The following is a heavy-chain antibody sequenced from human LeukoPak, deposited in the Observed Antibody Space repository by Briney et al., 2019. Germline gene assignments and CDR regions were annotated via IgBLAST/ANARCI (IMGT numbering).Heavy chain of an antibody. Sequence: ASVKVSCKASGYTFTSYGISWVRQAPGQGLEWMGWISAYNGNTNYAQKLQGRVTMTTDTSTSTAYMELRSLRSDDTAVYYCARDLQYYDFWSGYSPDYYMDVWGKGTTVTVP. CDR2: ISAYNGNT. CDR3: ARDLQYYDFWSGYSPDYYMDV. V-gene: IGHV1-18*01. D-gene: IGHD3-3*01. CDR1: GYTFTSYG. J-gene: IGHJ6*03.